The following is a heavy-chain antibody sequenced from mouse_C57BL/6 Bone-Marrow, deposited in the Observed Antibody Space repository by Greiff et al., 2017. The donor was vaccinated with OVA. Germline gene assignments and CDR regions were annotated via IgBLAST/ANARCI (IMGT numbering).Heavy chain of an antibody. J-gene: IGHJ1*03. D-gene: IGHD2-3*01. CDR2: IDPEDGET. CDR3: ARWLLRPYWYFDV. V-gene: IGHV14-2*01. CDR1: GFNIKDYY. Sequence: EVQLQQSGAELVKPGASVKLSCTASGFNIKDYYMHWVKQRTEHGLEWIGRIDPEDGETKYAPKFQGKATITADTSSNTAYLQLSSLTSEDTAVYYCARWLLRPYWYFDVWGTGTTVTVSS.